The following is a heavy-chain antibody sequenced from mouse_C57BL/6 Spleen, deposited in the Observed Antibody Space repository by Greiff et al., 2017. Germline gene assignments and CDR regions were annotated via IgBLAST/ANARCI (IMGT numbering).Heavy chain of an antibody. CDR1: GSTFISSW. CDR2: INPSSGYI. CDR3: ARPLRAWFAY. D-gene: IGHD1-1*01. J-gene: IGHJ3*01. V-gene: IGHV1-7*01. Sequence: QVQLQQLGAELANPGASVKLSCKASGSTFISSWMPWVNQRPGQGLEWIGYINPSSGYIKYNQKFKEKATLTADKSSSTAYMQLSSLTSEDSAVYYCARPLRAWFAYWGQGTLVTVSA.